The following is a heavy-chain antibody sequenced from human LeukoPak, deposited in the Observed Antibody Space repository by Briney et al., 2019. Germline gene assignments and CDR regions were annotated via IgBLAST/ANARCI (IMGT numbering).Heavy chain of an antibody. V-gene: IGHV3-20*04. D-gene: IGHD1-26*01. CDR1: GFTFDDYG. Sequence: GGSLRLSCVVSGFTFDDYGMSWVRQAPGKGLEWVSGINWNGGSTGYADSVKGRFTISRDNAKNSLYLQMNSLRAEDTALYYCARKSGRRGSYDYFDYWGQGTLVTVSS. CDR2: INWNGGST. J-gene: IGHJ4*02. CDR3: ARKSGRRGSYDYFDY.